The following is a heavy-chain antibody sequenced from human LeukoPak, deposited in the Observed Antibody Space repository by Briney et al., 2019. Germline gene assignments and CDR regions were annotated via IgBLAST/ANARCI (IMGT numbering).Heavy chain of an antibody. CDR1: GFTFSSYS. V-gene: IGHV3-21*01. Sequence: PGGSLRLSCAASGFTFSSYSMNWVRQAPGKGLEWVSSISSSSSYIYHADSVKGRFTISRDNAKNSLYLQMNSLRAEDTAVYYCAREGIAAAGTVDYWGQGTLVTVSS. CDR3: AREGIAAAGTVDY. J-gene: IGHJ4*02. D-gene: IGHD6-13*01. CDR2: ISSSSSYI.